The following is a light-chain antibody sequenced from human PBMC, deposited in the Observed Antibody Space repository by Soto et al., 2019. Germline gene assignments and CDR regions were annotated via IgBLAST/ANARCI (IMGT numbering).Light chain of an antibody. CDR2: KAS. CDR3: QQYNSYSIT. Sequence: DIQMTQSPSTLSASVGDRATITCRASQSISSWLAWYQQKPGKAPKLLIYKASSLESGVPSRFSGSGSGTEFTLTISSLQPDDVATYYCQQYNSYSITFGQGTRLEIK. V-gene: IGKV1-5*03. J-gene: IGKJ5*01. CDR1: QSISSW.